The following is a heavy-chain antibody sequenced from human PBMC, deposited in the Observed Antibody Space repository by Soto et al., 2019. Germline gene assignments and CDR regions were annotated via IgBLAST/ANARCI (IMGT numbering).Heavy chain of an antibody. Sequence: PGGSLRLSCAASGFTFSSYAMSWVRQAPGKGLEWVSAISGSGGSTYYADSVKGRFTISRDNSKNTLYLQMNSLRAGDTAVYYCAKPDHIVGTPAAWYYYYGMDVWGQGTTVTVSS. CDR3: AKPDHIVGTPAAWYYYYGMDV. CDR1: GFTFSSYA. CDR2: ISGSGGST. V-gene: IGHV3-23*01. D-gene: IGHD1-26*01. J-gene: IGHJ6*02.